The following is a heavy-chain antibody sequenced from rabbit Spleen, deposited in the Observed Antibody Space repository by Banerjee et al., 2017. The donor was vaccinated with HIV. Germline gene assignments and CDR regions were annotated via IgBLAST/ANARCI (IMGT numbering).Heavy chain of an antibody. Sequence: HLKESGGGLVQPGGSLKLSCTASGFTLSSYYMNWVRQAPGKGLEWIGYIDPVFGITYYANWVNGRFSISRENAQNTVFLQLNSLTAADTATYFCVREAAYYFNLWGPGTLVTVS. CDR1: GFTLSSYY. CDR2: IDPVFGIT. D-gene: IGHD4-1*01. CDR3: VREAAYYFNL. V-gene: IGHV1S7*01. J-gene: IGHJ4*01.